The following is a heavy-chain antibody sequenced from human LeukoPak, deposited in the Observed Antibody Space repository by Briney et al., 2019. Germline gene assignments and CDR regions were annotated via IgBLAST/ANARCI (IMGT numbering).Heavy chain of an antibody. D-gene: IGHD2-2*01. Sequence: GGSLRLSCAASGFTVSSNYMSWVRQAPGKGLEWVSIIYSGGSTFYADSVKGRFTISRDNSKNTLYLQMNSLRAEDTAVYYPLGYCSRTRCLDAFDIWGQGTMVTVSS. V-gene: IGHV3-53*01. CDR2: IYSGGST. J-gene: IGHJ3*02. CDR3: LGYCSRTRCLDAFDI. CDR1: GFTVSSNY.